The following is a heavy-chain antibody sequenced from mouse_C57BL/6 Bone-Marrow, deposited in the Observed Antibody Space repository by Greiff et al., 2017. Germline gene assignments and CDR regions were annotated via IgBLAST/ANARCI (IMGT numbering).Heavy chain of an antibody. CDR2: IYPGNSDT. J-gene: IGHJ2*03. D-gene: IGHD1-1*01. V-gene: IGHV1-5*01. CDR3: ALSTTVVKGDFDY. CDR1: GYTFTSYW. Sequence: EVQLQQSGTVLVRPGASVKMSCKTSGYTFTSYWMHWVKQRPGQGLEWIGAIYPGNSDTSYNQKFKGKAKLTAVTSASTAYMELSSLTNEDSAVYDCALSTTVVKGDFDYWGRGTGLTVSS.